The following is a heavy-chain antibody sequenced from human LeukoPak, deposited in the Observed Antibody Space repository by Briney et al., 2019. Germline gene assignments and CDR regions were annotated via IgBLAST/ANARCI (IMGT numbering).Heavy chain of an antibody. D-gene: IGHD6-19*01. Sequence: PSETLSLTCAVYGGSFSGYYWNWIRQPPGKGLEWIGEINHSGSTNYNPSLKSRVTISVDTSKKQFSLKLSSVTAADTAVYYCARRSSSGWYFYYYYYGMDVWGQGTTVTVSS. CDR2: INHSGST. J-gene: IGHJ6*02. CDR3: ARRSSSGWYFYYYYYGMDV. CDR1: GGSFSGYY. V-gene: IGHV4-34*01.